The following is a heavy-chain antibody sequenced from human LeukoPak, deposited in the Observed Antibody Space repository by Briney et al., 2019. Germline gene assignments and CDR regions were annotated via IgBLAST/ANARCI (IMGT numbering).Heavy chain of an antibody. Sequence: ASVKVSCKASGYTFTSYGINWVRQAPGQGLEWMGWISGYNGNTNYAQKLQGRVTMTEDTSTDTAYMELSSLRSEDTAVYYCATVTRSLGDYYYYMDVWGKGTTVTISS. CDR1: GYTFTSYG. J-gene: IGHJ6*03. CDR3: ATVTRSLGDYYYYMDV. D-gene: IGHD3-16*01. V-gene: IGHV1-18*01. CDR2: ISGYNGNT.